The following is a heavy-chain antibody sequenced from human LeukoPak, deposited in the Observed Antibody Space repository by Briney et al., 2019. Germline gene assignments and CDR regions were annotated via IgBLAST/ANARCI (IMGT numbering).Heavy chain of an antibody. D-gene: IGHD6-13*01. J-gene: IGHJ4*02. CDR3: AKGRGSSWSLFDY. Sequence: GGSLRLPCAASGFTFSSYSMNWVRQAPGKGLEWVSSISSSSSYIYYADSVKGRFTISRDNSKNTLYLQMNSLRAEDTAVYYCAKGRGSSWSLFDYWGQGTLVTVSS. V-gene: IGHV3-21*04. CDR1: GFTFSSYS. CDR2: ISSSSSYI.